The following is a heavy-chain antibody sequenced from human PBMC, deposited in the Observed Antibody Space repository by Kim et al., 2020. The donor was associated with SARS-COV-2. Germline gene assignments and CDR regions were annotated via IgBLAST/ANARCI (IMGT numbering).Heavy chain of an antibody. CDR2: VSNSGIT. CDR1: GDSVTSGSCF. Sequence: SETLSLTCTVSGDSVTSGSCFWTWIRQPPGKGLEWIGYVSNSGITNYSPSVKSGVAISMDTSINQFFLKMTSVTVVDTAVYYCARVGWGRDSWGQGTLVTVSS. D-gene: IGHD7-27*01. CDR3: ARVGWGRDS. V-gene: IGHV4-61*01. J-gene: IGHJ4*02.